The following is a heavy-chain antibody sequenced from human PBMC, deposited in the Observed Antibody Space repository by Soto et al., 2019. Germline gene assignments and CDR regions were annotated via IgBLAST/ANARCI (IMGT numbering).Heavy chain of an antibody. CDR3: ARGKGSNDY. CDR1: GYTFNIFG. V-gene: IGHV1-18*01. Sequence: QVQLVQSGAEVKKPGASVKVSCKTSGYTFNIFGISWVRQAPGQGLEWMGWISGYNGNTAYAPNVQARNTMTADTSTRTAYLELGGLSTEEPAVYYCARGKGSNDYWGQGTLIGVSS. J-gene: IGHJ4*02. CDR2: ISGYNGNT.